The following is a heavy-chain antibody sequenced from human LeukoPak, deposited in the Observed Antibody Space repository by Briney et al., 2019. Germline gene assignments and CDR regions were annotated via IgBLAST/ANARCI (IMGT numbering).Heavy chain of an antibody. Sequence: PGGSLRLXCAASGFNLVDYGMSWVRQAPGKGLEWVSGINRNGDGIGYADSVKGRFTISRDSAKNSLYLQMNSLRVEDTAFYYCVRATTEADWGQGTLVTVSS. J-gene: IGHJ4*02. D-gene: IGHD1-1*01. CDR2: INRNGDGI. CDR1: GFNLVDYG. CDR3: VRATTEAD. V-gene: IGHV3-20*04.